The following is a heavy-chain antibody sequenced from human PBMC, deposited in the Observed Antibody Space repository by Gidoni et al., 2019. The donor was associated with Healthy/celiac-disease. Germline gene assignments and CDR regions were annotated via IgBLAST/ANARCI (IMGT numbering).Heavy chain of an antibody. D-gene: IGHD6-13*01. J-gene: IGHJ4*02. Sequence: QVQLQESGPGLVKPSETLSLTCTVSGGSISSYYWSWIRQPPGKGLEWIGYIYYSGSTNYNPSLKSRVTISVDTSKNQFSLKLSSVTAADTAVYYCARGAKKQQLVGRFDYWGQGTLVTVSS. V-gene: IGHV4-59*01. CDR1: GGSISSYY. CDR3: ARGAKKQQLVGRFDY. CDR2: IYYSGST.